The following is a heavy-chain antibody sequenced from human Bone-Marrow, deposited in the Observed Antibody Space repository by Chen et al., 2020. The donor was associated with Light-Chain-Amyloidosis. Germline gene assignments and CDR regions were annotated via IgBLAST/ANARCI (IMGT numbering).Heavy chain of an antibody. J-gene: IGHJ3*01. Sequence: EVHLVDSGGGSVQPGGSLRLSCVASGFTFXGXXXXWVRQAPGKGLEWVSSISGSGGDTYYADSVKGRFIIARDNSKSTLYLQMSXXXXDDSPVYNRAKDDFCSRPGCIVDALESWGPGTMVTVSS. CDR1: GFTFXGXX. CDR3: AKDDFCSRPGCIVDALES. V-gene: IGHV3-23*04. D-gene: IGHD2-2*01. CDR2: ISGSGGDT.